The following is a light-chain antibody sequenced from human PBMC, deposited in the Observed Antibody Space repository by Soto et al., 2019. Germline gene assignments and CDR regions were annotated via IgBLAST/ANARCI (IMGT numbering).Light chain of an antibody. CDR2: DIS. V-gene: IGKV3-15*01. CDR3: QQYNSYS. CDR1: QTVSRN. Sequence: LLTQSPATLSLSPGERATLSCRASQTVSRNLAWYQQRPGQAPRLLIYDISNRAAGVPARFSGSGSETEFTLTIRSLQSEDFATYYCQQYNSYSFDQGTKVDIK. J-gene: IGKJ1*01.